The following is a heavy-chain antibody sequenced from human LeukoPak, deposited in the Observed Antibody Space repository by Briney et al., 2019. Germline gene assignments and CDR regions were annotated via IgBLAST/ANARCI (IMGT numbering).Heavy chain of an antibody. Sequence: GGSLRLSCSASGFTFSSYAMTWVRQAPGKGLEWVSTIGDSGDSTYYADSVKGRFTISRDNSRSTVYLQMNSLSAEDTAVYYCANKYYYDSSGSSSYYFDYWGQGTLVTVSS. V-gene: IGHV3-23*01. CDR2: IGDSGDST. CDR1: GFTFSSYA. CDR3: ANKYYYDSSGSSSYYFDY. D-gene: IGHD3-22*01. J-gene: IGHJ4*02.